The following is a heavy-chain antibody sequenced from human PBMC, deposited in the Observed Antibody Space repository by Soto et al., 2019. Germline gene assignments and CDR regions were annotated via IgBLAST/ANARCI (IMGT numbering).Heavy chain of an antibody. CDR3: ARRPYDSSGYADY. D-gene: IGHD3-22*01. V-gene: IGHV5-10-1*01. J-gene: IGHJ4*02. CDR1: GYSFTRYW. Sequence: EVQLVQSGAEVKKPGQSLRISCKGSGYSFTRYWISWVRQMPGKGLEWMGRIDPSDSYTNYSPSFQGHVTISADKSISTAYLQWSSLRASDTAMYYCARRPYDSSGYADYWGQGTLVTVSS. CDR2: IDPSDSYT.